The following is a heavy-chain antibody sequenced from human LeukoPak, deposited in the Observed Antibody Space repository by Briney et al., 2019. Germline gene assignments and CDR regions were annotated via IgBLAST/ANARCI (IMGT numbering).Heavy chain of an antibody. CDR3: ARSDCSSTSCYAFDI. V-gene: IGHV4-39*01. CDR1: GGSSSSSSYS. J-gene: IGHJ3*02. Sequence: SETLSLTCTVSGGSSSSSSYSWGWIRQPPGKGLGWIGSIYYSGSTYYNPSLKSRVTISVDTSKNQFSLKLSSVTAADTAVYYCARSDCSSTSCYAFDIWGQGTMVTVSS. D-gene: IGHD2-2*01. CDR2: IYYSGST.